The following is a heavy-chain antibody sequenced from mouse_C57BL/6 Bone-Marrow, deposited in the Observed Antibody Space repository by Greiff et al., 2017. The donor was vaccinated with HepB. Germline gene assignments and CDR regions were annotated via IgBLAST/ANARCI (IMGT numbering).Heavy chain of an antibody. J-gene: IGHJ4*01. V-gene: IGHV5-12*01. CDR2: ISNGGGST. D-gene: IGHD2-1*01. CDR1: GFTFSDYY. Sequence: EVQWVESGGGLVQPGGSLKLSCAASGFTFSDYYMYWVRQTPEKRLEWVAYISNGGGSTYYPDTVKGRFTISRDNAKNTLYLQMSRLKSEDTAMYYCARHDYGNRYYYAMDYWGQGTSVTVSS. CDR3: ARHDYGNRYYYAMDY.